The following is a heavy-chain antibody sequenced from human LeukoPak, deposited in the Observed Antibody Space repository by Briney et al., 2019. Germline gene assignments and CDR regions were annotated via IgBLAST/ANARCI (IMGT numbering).Heavy chain of an antibody. J-gene: IGHJ4*02. CDR2: ISYDGSNK. V-gene: IGHV3-30*18. Sequence: GRSLRLSCAASGFTFSSYGMHWVRQAPGKGLEWVALISYDGSNKYYADSVKGRFTISRDNSKNTLYLQMNSLRAEDTAVYYCAKDLGDYWGQGTLVTVSS. CDR1: GFTFSSYG. CDR3: AKDLGDY. D-gene: IGHD3-3*01.